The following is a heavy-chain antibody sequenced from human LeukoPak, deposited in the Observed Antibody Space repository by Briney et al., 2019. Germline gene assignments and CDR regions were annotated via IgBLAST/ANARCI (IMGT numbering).Heavy chain of an antibody. CDR3: AKAFDYYDSSAYSY. J-gene: IGHJ4*02. Sequence: GGSLRLPCAASGFTSSSYAMSWVRQAPGEGVEWVSTISGSGGSTYHADSVKGRFTISRDNSKNTLFLQMNSLRVEDTAVYYCAKAFDYYDSSAYSYWGQGTLVTVSS. CDR2: ISGSGGST. D-gene: IGHD3-22*01. V-gene: IGHV3-23*01. CDR1: GFTSSSYA.